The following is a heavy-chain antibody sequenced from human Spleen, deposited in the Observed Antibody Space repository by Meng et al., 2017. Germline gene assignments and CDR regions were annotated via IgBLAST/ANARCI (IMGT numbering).Heavy chain of an antibody. CDR1: GFTFSDYY. Sequence: GESLKISCAASGFTFSDYYMSWIRQAPGKGLEWVSYISSSGSTIYHADSVKGRFTISRDNAKNSLYLQMNSLRAEDTAVYYCARDFTMIVVVYGMDVWGQGTTVTVSS. V-gene: IGHV3-11*04. J-gene: IGHJ6*02. CDR3: ARDFTMIVVVYGMDV. CDR2: ISSSGSTI. D-gene: IGHD3-22*01.